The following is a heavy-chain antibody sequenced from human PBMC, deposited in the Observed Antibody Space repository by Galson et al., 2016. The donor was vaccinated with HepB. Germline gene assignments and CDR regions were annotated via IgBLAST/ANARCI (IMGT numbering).Heavy chain of an antibody. CDR2: SDPEDGET. V-gene: IGHV1-24*01. CDR1: GYTLSELS. J-gene: IGHJ4*02. Sequence: QSGAEVKKPGESLRISCKVSGYTLSELSMHWVRQAPGKGLEWMGRSDPEDGETIYAQNFQGRVTMTEDTSTDSAYMELSSLRSEDTAMYYCAIEYSSGWDLDHWGQGTLVIVSS. CDR3: AIEYSSGWDLDH. D-gene: IGHD6-19*01.